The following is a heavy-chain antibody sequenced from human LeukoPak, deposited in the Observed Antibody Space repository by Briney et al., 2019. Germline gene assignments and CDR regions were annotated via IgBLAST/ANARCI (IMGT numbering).Heavy chain of an antibody. D-gene: IGHD3-3*01. CDR1: GYTFTSYD. V-gene: IGHV1-8*01. CDR2: MNPNSGNT. CDR3: ARGYFGSYYDFWSGYSTFDY. J-gene: IGHJ4*02. Sequence: ASVKVSCKASGYTFTSYDINWVRQATGQGLEWMGWMNPNSGNTGYAQKFQGRDTMTRNTSISTAYMELSSLRSEDTAVYYCARGYFGSYYDFWSGYSTFDYWGQGTLVTVSS.